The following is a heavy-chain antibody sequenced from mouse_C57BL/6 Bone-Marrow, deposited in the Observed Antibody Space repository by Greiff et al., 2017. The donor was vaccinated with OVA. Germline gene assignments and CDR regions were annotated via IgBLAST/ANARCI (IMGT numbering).Heavy chain of an antibody. V-gene: IGHV1-82*01. CDR3: ARAPNWADFDY. J-gene: IGHJ2*01. Sequence: VKLQESGPELVKPGASVKISCKASGYAFSSSWMNWVKQRPGKGLEWIGRIYPGDGDTNYNGKFKGKATLTADKSSSTAYMQLSSLTSEDSAVYFCARAPNWADFDYWGQGTTLTVSS. D-gene: IGHD4-1*01. CDR1: GYAFSSSW. CDR2: IYPGDGDT.